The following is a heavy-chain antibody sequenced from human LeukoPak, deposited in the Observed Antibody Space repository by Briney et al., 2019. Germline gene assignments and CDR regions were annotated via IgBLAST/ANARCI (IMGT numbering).Heavy chain of an antibody. D-gene: IGHD6-6*01. CDR3: ARQYSRSSYFDY. CDR2: VYYSGRT. V-gene: IGHV4-59*08. Sequence: PSETLSFTCIISGGSISSYYWTWIRQPPGKGLEWIGNVYYSGRTNYNPSLESRVTISVDTSKNQFSLNLTSVTAADTAVYYCARQYSRSSYFDYWGQGTLVTVSS. J-gene: IGHJ4*02. CDR1: GGSISSYY.